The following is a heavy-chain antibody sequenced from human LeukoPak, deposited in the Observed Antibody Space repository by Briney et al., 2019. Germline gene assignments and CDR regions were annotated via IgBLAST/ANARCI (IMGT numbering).Heavy chain of an antibody. V-gene: IGHV3-23*01. CDR3: ARDLHYYVAMDV. J-gene: IGHJ6*02. D-gene: IGHD3-10*02. CDR2: ISGSGGST. CDR1: GFTFSSYA. Sequence: GGSLRLSCAASGFTFSSYAMSWVRQAPGKGLEWVSAISGSGGSTYYADSVKGRFAISRDNSKNTLFLQLHNLRVEDTALYYCARDLHYYVAMDVWGQGTTVTVSS.